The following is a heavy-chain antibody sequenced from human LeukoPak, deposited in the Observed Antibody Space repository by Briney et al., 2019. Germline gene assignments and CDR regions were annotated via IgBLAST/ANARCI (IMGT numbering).Heavy chain of an antibody. V-gene: IGHV3-30*18. CDR2: ISNDGSSK. CDR3: AKSSSSWSYYFNY. J-gene: IGHJ4*02. Sequence: GTSLRLSCAASGFTFSTFDMHWVRQSPGKGLEWVAVISNDGSSKYYAEAVKGRFTVSRDNAKNTLYLQMNSLRAEDTAVYFCAKSSSSWSYYFNYWGQGTLVTVSS. D-gene: IGHD6-13*01. CDR1: GFTFSTFD.